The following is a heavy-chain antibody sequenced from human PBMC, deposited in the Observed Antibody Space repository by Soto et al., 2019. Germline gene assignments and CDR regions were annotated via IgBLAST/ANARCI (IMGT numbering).Heavy chain of an antibody. CDR3: ARGYCSGGSCYSIDY. V-gene: IGHV1-3*01. CDR1: GYTFTSYA. CDR2: INAGNGNT. D-gene: IGHD2-15*01. Sequence: GASVKVSCKASGYTFTSYAMHWVRQAPGQRLEWMGWINAGNGNTKYSQKFQGRVTITRDTSASTAYMELSSLRSEYTAVYYCARGYCSGGSCYSIDYWGQGTLVTVSS. J-gene: IGHJ4*02.